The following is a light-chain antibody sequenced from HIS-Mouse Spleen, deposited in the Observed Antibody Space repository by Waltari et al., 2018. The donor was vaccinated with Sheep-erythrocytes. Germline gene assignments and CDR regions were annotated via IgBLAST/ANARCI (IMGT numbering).Light chain of an antibody. CDR2: SNN. CDR3: AAWDDSLNGPV. CDR1: SSNIGRNT. V-gene: IGLV1-44*01. Sequence: QSVPTQPPSASGTPGQRVTISCSGSSSNIGRNTVNWYQQLPGTAPKLLIYSNNQRPSGVPDRFSGSKSGTSASLAISGLQSEDEADYYCAAWDDSLNGPVFGGGTKLTVL. J-gene: IGLJ3*02.